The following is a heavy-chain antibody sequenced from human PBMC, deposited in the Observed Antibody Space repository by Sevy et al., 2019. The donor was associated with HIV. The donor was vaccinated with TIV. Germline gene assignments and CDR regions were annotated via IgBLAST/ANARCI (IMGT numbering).Heavy chain of an antibody. J-gene: IGHJ5*02. CDR1: GGSFSGYY. CDR2: INHSGST. Sequence: SETLSLTCAVYGGSFSGYYWSWIRQPPGKGLEWIGEINHSGSTNYNPSLKSRVIISVETSKNQFSLKLSSVTAADTAVYYCAREPPPFMITFGGVTRGGFDPWGQGTLVTVSS. CDR3: AREPPPFMITFGGVTRGGFDP. V-gene: IGHV4-34*01. D-gene: IGHD3-16*01.